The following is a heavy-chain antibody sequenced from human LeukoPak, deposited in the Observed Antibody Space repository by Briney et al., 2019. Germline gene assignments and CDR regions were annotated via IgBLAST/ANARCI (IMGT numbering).Heavy chain of an antibody. CDR2: ISWNSGSI. Sequence: PGGSLRLSCAASGFTFDDYAMHWVRQAPGKGLEWVSGISWNSGSIGYADSVKGRFTISRDNAKNTLYLQMNSLRAEDTAVYYCAKDGDYDFWSGSDAFDIWGQGTMVTVSS. V-gene: IGHV3-9*01. J-gene: IGHJ3*02. D-gene: IGHD3-3*01. CDR1: GFTFDDYA. CDR3: AKDGDYDFWSGSDAFDI.